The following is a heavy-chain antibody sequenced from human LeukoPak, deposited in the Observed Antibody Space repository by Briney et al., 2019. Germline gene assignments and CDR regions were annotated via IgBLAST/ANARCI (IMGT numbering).Heavy chain of an antibody. CDR2: INPNSGGT. V-gene: IGHV1-2*02. CDR1: GYRFTNYG. J-gene: IGHJ3*02. CDR3: ASQRSEGAFDI. Sequence: ASVKVSCKASGYRFTNYGISWVRQAPGQGLEWMGWINPNSGGTNYAQKFQGRVTMTRDTSISTAYMELSRLRSDDTAVYYCASQRSEGAFDIWGQGTMVTVSS.